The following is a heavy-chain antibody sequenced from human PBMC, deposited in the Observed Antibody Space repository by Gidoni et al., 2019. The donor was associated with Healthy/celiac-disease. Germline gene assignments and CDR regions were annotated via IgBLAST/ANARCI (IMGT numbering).Heavy chain of an antibody. CDR3: ASGTHSSSPFDY. CDR1: GGSFSGYY. D-gene: IGHD6-6*01. V-gene: IGHV4-34*01. J-gene: IGHJ4*02. CDR2: INHSGST. Sequence: QVQLQQWGAGLLKPSETLSLTCAVYGGSFSGYYWSWIRQPPGKGLEWIGEINHSGSTNYNPSLKSRVTISVDTSKNQFSLKLSSVTAADTAVYYCASGTHSSSPFDYWGQGTLVTVSS.